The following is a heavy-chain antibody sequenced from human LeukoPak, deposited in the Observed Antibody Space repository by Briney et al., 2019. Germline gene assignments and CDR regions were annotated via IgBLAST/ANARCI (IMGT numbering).Heavy chain of an antibody. V-gene: IGHV3-30*04. CDR1: GFTFSSYA. CDR3: ARDFMAGSGSYYRNAIGYFDY. J-gene: IGHJ4*02. Sequence: GGSLRLSCAASGFTFSSYAMHWVSQVPGKGLEWVAVISYDGRNKYYADSVKGRFTISRDNSKNTLYLQMNSLRAEDTAVYYCARDFMAGSGSYYRNAIGYFDYWGQGTLVTVSS. D-gene: IGHD3-10*01. CDR2: ISYDGRNK.